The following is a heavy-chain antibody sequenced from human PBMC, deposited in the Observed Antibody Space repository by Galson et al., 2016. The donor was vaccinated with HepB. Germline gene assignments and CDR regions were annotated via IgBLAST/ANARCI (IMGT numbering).Heavy chain of an antibody. Sequence: SVKVSCKASGYSFTSRGVSWVRQAPGQGLEWMGWISVHNGNTDYAQKFQGGATMTTDIPTSTIYLEMRSLKSDDTAVYYCVRGFGRGDAFDFWGQGTMITVSS. CDR1: GYSFTSRG. V-gene: IGHV1-18*01. J-gene: IGHJ3*01. CDR3: VRGFGRGDAFDF. CDR2: ISVHNGNT. D-gene: IGHD1-26*01.